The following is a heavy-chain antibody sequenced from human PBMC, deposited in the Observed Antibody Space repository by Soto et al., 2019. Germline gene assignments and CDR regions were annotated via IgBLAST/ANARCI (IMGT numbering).Heavy chain of an antibody. D-gene: IGHD1-26*01. V-gene: IGHV3-11*01. CDR1: GLTFSDYY. CDR2: ISVNGTSI. CDR3: ARDTAFVASGFFDP. J-gene: IGHJ5*02. Sequence: GGSLRLSCVASGLTFSDYYMTWIRQAPGKGREWVSQISVNGTSIYYTDFLTGTFTISRYNANKSLYLHLHSLRVEDTAGYYCARDTAFVASGFFDPWRQGTLVTVSS.